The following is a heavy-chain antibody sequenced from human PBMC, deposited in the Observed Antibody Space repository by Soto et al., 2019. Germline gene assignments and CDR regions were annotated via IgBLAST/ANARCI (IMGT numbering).Heavy chain of an antibody. CDR1: GYTFTSYG. CDR2: ISAYNGNT. CDR3: ARVAWGNIVLVPAALVDY. Sequence: QVQLVQSGAEVKKPGASVKVSCKASGYTFTSYGISWVRQAPGQGLEWMGWISAYNGNTNYAQKLQGRVTMTTDTSTSTAYMELRSLRSDDTAVYYCARVAWGNIVLVPAALVDYWGQGTLVTVSS. V-gene: IGHV1-18*01. J-gene: IGHJ4*02. D-gene: IGHD2-2*01.